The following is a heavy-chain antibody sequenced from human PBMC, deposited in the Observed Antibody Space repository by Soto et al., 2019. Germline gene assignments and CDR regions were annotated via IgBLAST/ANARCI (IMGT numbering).Heavy chain of an antibody. CDR1: GFTFSDYY. CDR3: GRDVTG. Sequence: QVQLVESGGGLVKPGGSLRLSCAASGFTFSDYYMSWIRQPPGKGLEWVSYLSSSGNTRSYAVSGKGRFTIARDDAKNCLYLQRNSLTAEDTAVYYCGRDVTGWGPGTLVTVSS. J-gene: IGHJ4*02. CDR2: LSSSGNTR. D-gene: IGHD3-16*01. V-gene: IGHV3-11*01.